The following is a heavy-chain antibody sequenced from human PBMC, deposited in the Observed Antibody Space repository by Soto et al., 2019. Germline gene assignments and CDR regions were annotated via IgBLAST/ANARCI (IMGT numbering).Heavy chain of an antibody. Sequence: QVHLQQWGAGLLKPSETLSLTCAVYGGSFSGYYWSWIRQPPGKGLEWIGEINHSGSTNYNPSLKSRVTISEDTSKNQFSLKLSSVTAADTAVYYCARADSSSWSTIDYWGQGTLVTVSS. D-gene: IGHD6-13*01. CDR1: GGSFSGYY. V-gene: IGHV4-34*01. CDR2: INHSGST. CDR3: ARADSSSWSTIDY. J-gene: IGHJ4*02.